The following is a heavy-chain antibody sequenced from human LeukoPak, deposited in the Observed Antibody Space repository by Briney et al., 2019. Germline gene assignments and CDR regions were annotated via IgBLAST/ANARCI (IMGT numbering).Heavy chain of an antibody. D-gene: IGHD5-18*01. Sequence: GGSLRLSCAASGFTFSSYEMNWVRQAPGKGLEWVSYISSSGDTIHYADSVKGRFTISRDNAKNSLYLQMNSLRAEDTAVYYCARDGGTRLKYSYGYGDYWGQGTLVIVSS. V-gene: IGHV3-48*03. CDR3: ARDGGTRLKYSYGYGDY. J-gene: IGHJ4*02. CDR1: GFTFSSYE. CDR2: ISSSGDTI.